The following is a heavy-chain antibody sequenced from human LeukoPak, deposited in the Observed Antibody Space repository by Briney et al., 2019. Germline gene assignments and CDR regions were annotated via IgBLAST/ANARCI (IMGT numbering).Heavy chain of an antibody. CDR3: ARMYGKDAFDI. CDR2: IIPIFGTA. V-gene: IGHV1-69*05. D-gene: IGHD2-8*01. CDR1: GGTFSRYA. Sequence: ASVKVSCKASGGTFSRYAISWVRQAPGQGLEWMGGIIPIFGTANYAQKFQGRVTITTDESTSTAYMELSSLRSEDTAVYYCARMYGKDAFDIWGQGTMVTVSS. J-gene: IGHJ3*02.